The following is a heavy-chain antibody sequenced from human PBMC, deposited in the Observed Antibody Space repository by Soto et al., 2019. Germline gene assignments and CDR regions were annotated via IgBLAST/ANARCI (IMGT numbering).Heavy chain of an antibody. CDR2: IKQDGSEK. CDR3: ARDGEYSGSPNYYYYYMDV. J-gene: IGHJ6*03. Sequence: PGGSLRLSCAASGFTFSSYWMSWVRQAPGKGLERVANIKQDGSEKYYVDSVKGRFTISRDNAKNSLYLQMNSLRAEDTAVYYCARDGEYSGSPNYYYYYMDVWGKGTTVTVSS. D-gene: IGHD5-12*01. V-gene: IGHV3-7*01. CDR1: GFTFSSYW.